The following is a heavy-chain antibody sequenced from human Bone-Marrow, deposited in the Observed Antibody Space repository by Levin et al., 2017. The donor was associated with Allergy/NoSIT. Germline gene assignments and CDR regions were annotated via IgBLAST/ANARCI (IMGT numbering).Heavy chain of an antibody. J-gene: IGHJ5*02. CDR2: IFTTGST. CDR3: ARGGNWFHP. V-gene: IGHV4-4*07. Sequence: SQTLSLTCLVSGGSNSNYYWSWIRQPAGKGLEWIGNIFTTGSTNYNPSLKNRVTMSMGPSKNQFSLNLTSVTAADTAVYCCARGGNWFHPWGQGTPVTVSS. D-gene: IGHD3-10*01. CDR1: GGSNSNYY.